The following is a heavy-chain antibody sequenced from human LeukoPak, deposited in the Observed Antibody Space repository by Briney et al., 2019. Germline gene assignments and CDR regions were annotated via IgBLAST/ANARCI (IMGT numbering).Heavy chain of an antibody. Sequence: PSETLSLTCSVSGGSISIYYWTWIRQIPGKGLEWIGYIYYSGSTNYNPSLKSRVTISVDTSKNQFSLKLSSVTAADTAVYYCARGSPNYDILTGYSYYFDYWGQGTLVTVSS. CDR2: IYYSGST. D-gene: IGHD3-9*01. V-gene: IGHV4-59*01. CDR1: GGSISIYY. J-gene: IGHJ4*02. CDR3: ARGSPNYDILTGYSYYFDY.